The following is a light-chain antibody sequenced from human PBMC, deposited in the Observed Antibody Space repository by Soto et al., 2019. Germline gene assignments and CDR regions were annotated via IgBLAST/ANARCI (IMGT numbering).Light chain of an antibody. CDR3: QQYGDSPRGT. Sequence: EVVLTQSPATLSLSPGERATLSCGASQTVSSNYLAWYQQKPGLAPRLLIYDASTRATGIPDRFRGSGSETDFELSISRLEPEDVAVYYCQQYGDSPRGTFGGGTKVEIK. CDR1: QTVSSNY. V-gene: IGKV3D-20*01. CDR2: DAS. J-gene: IGKJ4*01.